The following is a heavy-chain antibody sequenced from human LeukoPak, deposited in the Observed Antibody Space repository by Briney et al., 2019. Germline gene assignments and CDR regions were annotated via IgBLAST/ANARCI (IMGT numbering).Heavy chain of an antibody. V-gene: IGHV3-23*01. CDR2: ISGSGGST. Sequence: GSLRLSCAASGFTFSSYWMNWARQAPGKGLEWVSAISGSGGSTYYADSVKGRFTISRDNSKNTLYLQMNSLRAEDTAVYYCAKGRRDGYNFDYYYYYYGMDVWGQGTTVTVSS. CDR1: GFTFSSYW. CDR3: AKGRRDGYNFDYYYYYYGMDV. J-gene: IGHJ6*02. D-gene: IGHD5-24*01.